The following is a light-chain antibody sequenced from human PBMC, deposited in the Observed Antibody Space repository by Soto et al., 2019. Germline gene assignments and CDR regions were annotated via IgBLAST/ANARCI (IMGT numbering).Light chain of an antibody. V-gene: IGLV2-14*01. CDR1: SSDVGGYNY. CDR2: EVS. Sequence: QSALTQPASVSGSPGQSITISCTGTSSDVGGYNYVSWYQQHPGKAPKLMIYEVSNRPSGVSNRFSGSKSGNTASLTISGLQADDEDDYYCCSYTSSTTWVFGGGTKLTVL. CDR3: CSYTSSTTWV. J-gene: IGLJ3*02.